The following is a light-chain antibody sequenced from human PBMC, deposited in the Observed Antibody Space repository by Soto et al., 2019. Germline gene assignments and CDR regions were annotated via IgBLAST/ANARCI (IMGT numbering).Light chain of an antibody. CDR2: EVS. Sequence: QSALTQHASVSGSPGQSITISCTGTSIDVGGYNYVSWYQQHPGKAPKLMIYEVSNRPSGVSNRFSGSKSGNTASLTISGLQAEDEADYYCSSYTSSSTPHYVFGTGTKVTVL. J-gene: IGLJ1*01. CDR3: SSYTSSSTPHYV. V-gene: IGLV2-14*01. CDR1: SIDVGGYNY.